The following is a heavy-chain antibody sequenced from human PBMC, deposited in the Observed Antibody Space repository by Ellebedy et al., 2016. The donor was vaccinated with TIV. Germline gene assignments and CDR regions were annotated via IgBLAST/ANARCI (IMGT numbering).Heavy chain of an antibody. D-gene: IGHD6-19*01. J-gene: IGHJ4*02. Sequence: GESLKISCAASGFTFTNYWMSWVRQAPGKGLEWVATIKQGGSEKYYVDSVKGRFTISRDNAKNSLYLQMNSLRAEDTAVYYCARVGVIAVAPDYWGQGTLVTVSS. V-gene: IGHV3-7*03. CDR3: ARVGVIAVAPDY. CDR2: IKQGGSEK. CDR1: GFTFTNYW.